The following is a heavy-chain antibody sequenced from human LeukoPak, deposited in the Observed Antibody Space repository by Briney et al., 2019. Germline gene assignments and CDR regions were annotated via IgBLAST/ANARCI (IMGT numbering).Heavy chain of an antibody. V-gene: IGHV3-11*01. CDR1: GFTFSDYY. D-gene: IGHD2-2*01. CDR3: ARGRCSGASCYGYNWFDP. Sequence: GGSLRLSCAASGFTFSDYYMSWIRQAPGKGLEWVSYISSSRNTILYADSVKGRFTVSRDNAKNSLYLQMNGLRAEDTAVYYCARGRCSGASCYGYNWFDPWGQGTLVTVSS. J-gene: IGHJ5*02. CDR2: ISSSRNTI.